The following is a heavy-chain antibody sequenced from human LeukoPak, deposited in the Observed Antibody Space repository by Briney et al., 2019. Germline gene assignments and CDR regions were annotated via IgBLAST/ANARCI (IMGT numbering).Heavy chain of an antibody. CDR1: GFTFSSCA. CDR2: ISHTGGST. V-gene: IGHV3-23*01. CDR3: AKANSGSYLDYFDS. Sequence: PGGSLRLSCAASGFTFSSCAMSWVRQAPGRGLEWVSTISHTGGSTHYADSVKGRFTISGDNSKNTVYLQVNTVRADDTAVYYCAKANSGSYLDYFDSWGQGTLVTVSS. J-gene: IGHJ4*02. D-gene: IGHD1-26*01.